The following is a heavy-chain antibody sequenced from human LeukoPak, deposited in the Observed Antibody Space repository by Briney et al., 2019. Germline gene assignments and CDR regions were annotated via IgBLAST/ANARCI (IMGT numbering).Heavy chain of an antibody. D-gene: IGHD4-17*01. CDR1: GFTFSSYG. J-gene: IGHJ4*02. CDR3: ARDAGDFYYFDY. CDR2: IWYDGSNK. Sequence: GGSLRLSCAASGFTFSSYGMHWVRQAPGKGLEWVAVIWYDGSNKYYADSVKGRFTISRGNSKNTLYLQMNSLRAEDTAVYYCARDAGDFYYFDYWGQGTLVTVSS. V-gene: IGHV3-33*01.